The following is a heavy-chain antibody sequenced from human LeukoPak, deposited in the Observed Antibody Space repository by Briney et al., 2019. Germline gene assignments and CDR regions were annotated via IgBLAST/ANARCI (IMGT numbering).Heavy chain of an antibody. CDR3: ARDGTSTDDY. D-gene: IGHD2-2*01. CDR2: ISGNNDNP. J-gene: IGHJ4*02. CDR1: GYTFSGFG. Sequence: ASVRVSCKTSGYTFSGFGINWVRQAPGQGLEWMGWISGNNDNPNYGQKFQGRFTVTTDSSTSTAYMELRNLRFDDTAVYYCARDGTSTDDYWGQGTLVTVSS. V-gene: IGHV1-18*01.